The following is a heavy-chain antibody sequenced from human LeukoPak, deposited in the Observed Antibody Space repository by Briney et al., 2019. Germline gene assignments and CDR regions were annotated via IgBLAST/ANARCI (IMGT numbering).Heavy chain of an antibody. CDR1: GFTFSSYG. J-gene: IGHJ5*02. Sequence: GGSLRLSCAASGFTFSSYGMHWVRQAPGKGLEWVAVIWYDGSNKYYADSVKGRFTISRDNSKNTLYLQMNSLRAEDTAVYYCARDPGYSYGYPRGNWFDPWGQGTLVTVSS. CDR3: ARDPGYSYGYPRGNWFDP. CDR2: IWYDGSNK. D-gene: IGHD5-18*01. V-gene: IGHV3-33*01.